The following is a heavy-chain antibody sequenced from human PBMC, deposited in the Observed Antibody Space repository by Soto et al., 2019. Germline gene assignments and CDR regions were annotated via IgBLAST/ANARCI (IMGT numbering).Heavy chain of an antibody. Sequence: PGGSLRLSCAASGFSFSSYGMQWVRQAPGKGLEWVAVISYDGSNKYYADSVKGRFTISRDNSKNTLYLQMNSLRAEDTAVYYCARVYYGSGSYYNWGQGTLVTVSS. J-gene: IGHJ4*02. CDR2: ISYDGSNK. D-gene: IGHD3-10*01. CDR3: ARVYYGSGSYYN. V-gene: IGHV3-30*03. CDR1: GFSFSSYG.